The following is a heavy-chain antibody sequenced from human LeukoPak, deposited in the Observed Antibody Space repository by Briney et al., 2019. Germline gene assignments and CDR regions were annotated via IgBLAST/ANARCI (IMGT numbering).Heavy chain of an antibody. CDR2: ITKSINTM. Sequence: GGSLRLSCAASGFTFSDYSMNWVRQAPGQGLEWLSSITKSINTMVYADSVKGRFTISRDNAKKSLYLQMNSLRAEDTAVYYCARSFDYWGRGTLVTVP. CDR1: GFTFSDYS. J-gene: IGHJ4*02. CDR3: ARSFDY. V-gene: IGHV3-48*01.